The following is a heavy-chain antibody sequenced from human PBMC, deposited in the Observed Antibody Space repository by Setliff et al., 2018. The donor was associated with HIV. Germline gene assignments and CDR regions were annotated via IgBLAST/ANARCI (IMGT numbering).Heavy chain of an antibody. CDR1: GFTFTRYY. D-gene: IGHD3-16*01. Sequence: GASVKVSCKASGFTFTRYYMHWVRQAPGQGLEWMGIINPSGDSTTYAQKFQGRVTMTTDTSSKNQVVLTMTNMDPVDTATYYCAHSSWGSPPSHPTFDYWGQGTLVTVSS. CDR3: AHSSWGSPPSHPTFDY. V-gene: IGHV1-46*01. J-gene: IGHJ4*02. CDR2: INPSGDST.